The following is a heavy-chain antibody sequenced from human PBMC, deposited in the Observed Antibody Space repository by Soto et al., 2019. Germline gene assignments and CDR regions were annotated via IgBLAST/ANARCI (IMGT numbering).Heavy chain of an antibody. Sequence: GGSLRLSCAASGFTFSSYAMSWVRQAPGKGLEWVSAISGSGGSTYYADSVKGRFTISRDNSKNTLYLQMNSLRAEDTAVYYCAKVGGFEWLGGYWFDPWGQGTLVTVSS. J-gene: IGHJ5*02. CDR1: GFTFSSYA. V-gene: IGHV3-23*01. CDR2: ISGSGGST. CDR3: AKVGGFEWLGGYWFDP. D-gene: IGHD3-3*01.